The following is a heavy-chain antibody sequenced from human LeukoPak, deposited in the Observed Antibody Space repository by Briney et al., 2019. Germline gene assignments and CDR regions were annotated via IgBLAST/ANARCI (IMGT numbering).Heavy chain of an antibody. Sequence: GASVKVSCKASGYTFTYHYIHLVRQAPGQGLEWMGIINPNNGSTNYAQKFQGRVTMTRDASTSTVYMELSSLGSEDTAVYYCARESDSGKDFDFWGQGTLVTVSS. CDR1: GYTFTYHY. J-gene: IGHJ4*02. CDR2: INPNNGST. V-gene: IGHV1-46*01. CDR3: ARESDSGKDFDF. D-gene: IGHD1-26*01.